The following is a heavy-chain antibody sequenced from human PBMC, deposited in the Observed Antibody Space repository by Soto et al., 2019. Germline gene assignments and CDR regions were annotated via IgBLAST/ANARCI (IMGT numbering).Heavy chain of an antibody. V-gene: IGHV4-34*01. Sequence: QVQLQQWGARLLKPSETLSLTCAVYGGSFSGYYWSWIRQPPGKGLEWIGEINPSGTTNYTPSLKSRVTMSGDTPKNQFSLKMTSVTAADTAVYYCARGRDGGAAIWGQGTLVTVSS. J-gene: IGHJ4*02. CDR2: INPSGTT. CDR3: ARGRDGGAAI. D-gene: IGHD4-17*01. CDR1: GGSFSGYY.